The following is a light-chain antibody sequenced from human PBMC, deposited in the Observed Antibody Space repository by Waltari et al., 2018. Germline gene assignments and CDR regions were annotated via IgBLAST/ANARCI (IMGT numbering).Light chain of an antibody. V-gene: IGKV3-11*01. CDR3: QQRSNWPPGYT. J-gene: IGKJ2*01. Sequence: EIVLTQSPATLSLSPGERATLSCRASQSVRSYLAWYQQKPGQAPRLLIYAASNRATGIPARFSGSGSGTDFTLTISSLEPEDFAVYYCQQRSNWPPGYTFGQGTKLEIK. CDR1: QSVRSY. CDR2: AAS.